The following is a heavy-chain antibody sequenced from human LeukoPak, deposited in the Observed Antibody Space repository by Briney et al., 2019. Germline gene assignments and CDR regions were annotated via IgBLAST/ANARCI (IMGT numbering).Heavy chain of an antibody. D-gene: IGHD1-26*01. Sequence: GGSLRLSCAASGFAFTTYSMNWVRQAPGKGLEWISYISSSGNTMYHADSVKGRFSISRDNAKNSLYLQMNTLRAEDTAVYYCAREDGSSYYFDYWGQGILVTVSS. CDR2: ISSSGNTM. CDR1: GFAFTTYS. V-gene: IGHV3-48*04. CDR3: AREDGSSYYFDY. J-gene: IGHJ4*02.